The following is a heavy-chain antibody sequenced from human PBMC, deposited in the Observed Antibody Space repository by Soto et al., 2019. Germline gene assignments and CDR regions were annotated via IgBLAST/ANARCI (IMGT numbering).Heavy chain of an antibody. V-gene: IGHV1-3*01. Sequence: EASVKVSCKASGYTFTGYAMHWVRQAPGQRLEWMGWINAYNGNTKYAQKLQGRVTMTRDTSTSTAYMELRSLRDEDTAVYYCASELAALNWFDPWGQGTLVTVSS. CDR2: INAYNGNT. J-gene: IGHJ5*02. CDR1: GYTFTGYA. D-gene: IGHD1-1*01. CDR3: ASELAALNWFDP.